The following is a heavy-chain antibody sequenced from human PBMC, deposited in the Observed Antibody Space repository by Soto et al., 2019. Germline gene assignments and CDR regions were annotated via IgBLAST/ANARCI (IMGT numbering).Heavy chain of an antibody. J-gene: IGHJ6*02. CDR1: GGTFSSYA. Sequence: ASVKVSCKASGGTFSSYAISWVRQAPGQGLEWMGGIIPIFGTANYAQKFQGRVTITADESTSTAYMELSSLRSEDTAVYYCARDNWNYGFYYYGMDVWGQGXTVTVSS. V-gene: IGHV1-69*13. CDR2: IIPIFGTA. D-gene: IGHD1-7*01. CDR3: ARDNWNYGFYYYGMDV.